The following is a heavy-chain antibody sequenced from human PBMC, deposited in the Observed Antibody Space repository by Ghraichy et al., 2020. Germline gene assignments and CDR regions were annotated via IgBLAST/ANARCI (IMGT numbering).Heavy chain of an antibody. V-gene: IGHV7-4-1*02. CDR3: ARSDPLYYYDSSGYQVEY. D-gene: IGHD3-22*01. J-gene: IGHJ4*02. Sequence: ASVKVSCKASGYTFTSYAMNWVRQAPGQGLEWMGWINTNTGNPTYAQGFTGRFVFSLDTSVSTAYLQISSLKAEDTAVYYCARSDPLYYYDSSGYQVEYWGQGTLVTVSS. CDR2: INTNTGNP. CDR1: GYTFTSYA.